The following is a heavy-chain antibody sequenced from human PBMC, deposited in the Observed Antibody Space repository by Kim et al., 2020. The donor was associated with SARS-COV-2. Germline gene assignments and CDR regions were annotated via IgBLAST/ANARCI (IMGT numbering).Heavy chain of an antibody. CDR3: ARDNGGYSSGHGWFDP. D-gene: IGHD6-19*01. CDR1: GGSISNYY. J-gene: IGHJ5*02. V-gene: IGHV4-59*01. Sequence: SETLSLTYIVSGGSISNYYWSWIRQPPGKGLEWIGYIYYTGSTNYNPSLKSRVTISADMSENQFSLKLSSVTAADTAVYFCARDNGGYSSGHGWFDPWGQGTLVTVSS. CDR2: IYYTGST.